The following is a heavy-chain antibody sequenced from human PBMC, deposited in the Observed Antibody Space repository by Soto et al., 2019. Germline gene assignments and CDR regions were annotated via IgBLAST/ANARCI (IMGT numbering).Heavy chain of an antibody. CDR1: GFTFSSYA. D-gene: IGHD6-19*01. CDR2: ISYDGSNK. J-gene: IGHJ6*03. V-gene: IGHV3-30*18. Sequence: GGSLRLSCAASGFTFSSYAMSWVRQAPGKGLEWVAVISYDGSNKYYADYVKGRFTISRDNSKNTLYLQMNSMRAEDTTVYYNAKWRQWLVHHYYYYMDVWGRGTTVTVSS. CDR3: AKWRQWLVHHYYYYMDV.